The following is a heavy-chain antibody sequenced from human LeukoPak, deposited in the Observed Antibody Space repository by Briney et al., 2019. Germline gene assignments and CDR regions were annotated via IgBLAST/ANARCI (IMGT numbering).Heavy chain of an antibody. CDR3: ARSRPHDAFDI. Sequence: GGSLRLSCAASGFTFSDYYMSWIRQAPGKGLEWVSYISSCGSTIYYADSVKGRFTISRDNAKNSLYLQMNSLRAEDTAVYYCARSRPHDAFDIWGQGTMVTVSS. J-gene: IGHJ3*02. CDR2: ISSCGSTI. V-gene: IGHV3-11*01. CDR1: GFTFSDYY.